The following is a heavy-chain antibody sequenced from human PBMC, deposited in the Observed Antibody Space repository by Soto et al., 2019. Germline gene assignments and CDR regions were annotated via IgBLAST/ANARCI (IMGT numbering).Heavy chain of an antibody. CDR1: GATFRTNP. D-gene: IGHD2-15*01. J-gene: IGHJ4*02. CDR2: IVPMSGTP. V-gene: IGHV1-69*01. CDR3: ARKGGGDCPGGGCFSLDF. Sequence: QVQLVQSGAEVKKPGSSVKVSCKVSGATFRTNPIAWVRQAPGQGLEWMGGIVPMSGTPKYAQKFQDRVTKIADASTSTAFMELRTLSSEDTAIYYCARKGGGDCPGGGCFSLDFWGQGTLITVSS.